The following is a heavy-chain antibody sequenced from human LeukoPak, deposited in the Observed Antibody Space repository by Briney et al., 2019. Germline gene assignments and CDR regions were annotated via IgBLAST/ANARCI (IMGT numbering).Heavy chain of an antibody. J-gene: IGHJ4*02. CDR2: ISGSASST. V-gene: IGHV3-23*01. Sequence: GGSLRLSCAASGFTFSSYAISWVRQAPGKGLEWVSGISGSASSTYYTDSVKGRFTISRDNSKNTLYLQMNTLRAEDTAVYYCAKAAVPGTKYYFDYWGQGTLVTVSS. CDR1: GFTFSSYA. D-gene: IGHD2-8*01. CDR3: AKAAVPGTKYYFDY.